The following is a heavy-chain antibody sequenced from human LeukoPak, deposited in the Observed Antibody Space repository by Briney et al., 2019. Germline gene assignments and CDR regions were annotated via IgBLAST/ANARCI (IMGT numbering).Heavy chain of an antibody. D-gene: IGHD2-2*01. V-gene: IGHV1-18*01. CDR2: ISAYNGNT. CDR1: GYTFTGYG. Sequence: ASVKVSCKASGYTFTGYGISWVRQAPGQGLEWMGWISAYNGNTNYAQKLQGRVTMTTDTSTSTAYMELRSLRSDDTAVYYCARPNPGYCSSTSCYARIEDWFDPWGQGTLVTVSS. J-gene: IGHJ5*02. CDR3: ARPNPGYCSSTSCYARIEDWFDP.